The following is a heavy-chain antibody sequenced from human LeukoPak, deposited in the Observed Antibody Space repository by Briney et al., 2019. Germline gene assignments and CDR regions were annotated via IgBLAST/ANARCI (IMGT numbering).Heavy chain of an antibody. CDR2: ISSSSSHT. J-gene: IGHJ4*02. CDR1: GFTFSNYS. Sequence: GGSLRLSCVGSGFTFSNYSMNWVRQAPGRGLEWVSSISSSSSHTYYADSVKGRFTISRDNAKNAVYLQMNSLTADDTAVYYCAKLILISADDWGQGTLVSVSS. D-gene: IGHD3-22*01. V-gene: IGHV3-21*01. CDR3: AKLILISADD.